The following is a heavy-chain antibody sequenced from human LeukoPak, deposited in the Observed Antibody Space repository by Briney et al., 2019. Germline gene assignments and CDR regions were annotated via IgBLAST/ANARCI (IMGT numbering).Heavy chain of an antibody. Sequence: GGSLRLSCAASGFTFRSYAMSWVRQAPGKGLEWVSAISGSGGNTYYADSVKGWFTISRDNSKNTLYLQMNSLRAEDTAVYYCAKAPRDSSGYFLYCFDYWGQGTLVTVSS. CDR2: ISGSGGNT. V-gene: IGHV3-23*01. CDR3: AKAPRDSSGYFLYCFDY. J-gene: IGHJ4*02. CDR1: GFTFRSYA. D-gene: IGHD3-22*01.